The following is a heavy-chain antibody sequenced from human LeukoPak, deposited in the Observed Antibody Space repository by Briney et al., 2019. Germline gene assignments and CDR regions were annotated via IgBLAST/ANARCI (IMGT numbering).Heavy chain of an antibody. D-gene: IGHD4-23*01. Sequence: PGGSLRLSCAASGFTVSGNYMSWVRQAPGKGLEWVSLIYSGGSTYYADSVKGRFTISRDNSKNTLYLQMNSLRAEDTAVYYCAREGRAYGGYYFDYWGQGTLVTVSS. J-gene: IGHJ4*02. V-gene: IGHV3-66*01. CDR3: AREGRAYGGYYFDY. CDR1: GFTVSGNY. CDR2: IYSGGST.